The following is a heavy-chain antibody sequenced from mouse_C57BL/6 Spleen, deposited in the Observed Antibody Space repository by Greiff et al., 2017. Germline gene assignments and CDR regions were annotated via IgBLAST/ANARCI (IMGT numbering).Heavy chain of an antibody. V-gene: IGHV1-81*01. CDR1: GYTFTSYG. Sequence: VQLVESGAELARPGASVKLSCKASGYTFTSYGISWVKQRTGQGLEWIGEIYPRSGNTYYNEKFKGKATLTADKSSSTAYMELRSLTSEDSAVYFCARGRTGYFDVWGTGTTVTVSS. CDR2: IYPRSGNT. CDR3: ARGRTGYFDV. D-gene: IGHD4-1*01. J-gene: IGHJ1*03.